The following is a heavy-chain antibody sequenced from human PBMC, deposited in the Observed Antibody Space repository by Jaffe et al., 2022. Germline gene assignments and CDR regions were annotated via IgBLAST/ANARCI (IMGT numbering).Heavy chain of an antibody. CDR1: GFTFSSHS. Sequence: EVQLVESGGGLVQPGGSLRLSCAASGFTFSSHSMSWVRQAPGKGLEWVSYISGSSSITYYADSVKGRFTISRDNAKSSLYLQMESLRAEDTAVYYCASGWGVDFWGQGTLVTVSS. D-gene: IGHD3-10*01. V-gene: IGHV3-48*01. CDR3: ASGWGVDF. CDR2: ISGSSSIT. J-gene: IGHJ4*02.